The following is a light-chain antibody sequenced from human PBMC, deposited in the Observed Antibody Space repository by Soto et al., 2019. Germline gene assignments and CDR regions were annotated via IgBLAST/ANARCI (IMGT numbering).Light chain of an antibody. CDR3: QQYYSTPRT. V-gene: IGKV4-1*01. Sequence: DTVMTQSPDSLAVSLGERATINCKSSQSLLYSSNNKNYLAWYQQKPGQPPKLLIYWASTRESGVPDRFSGSGSGKDFTLTIASQQAEDVAVYYCQQYYSTPRTFGQGTKVEI. J-gene: IGKJ1*01. CDR1: QSLLYSSNNKNY. CDR2: WAS.